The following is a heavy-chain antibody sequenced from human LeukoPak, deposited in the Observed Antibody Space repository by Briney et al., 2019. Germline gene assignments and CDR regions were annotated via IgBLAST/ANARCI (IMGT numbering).Heavy chain of an antibody. CDR1: GGSISSYY. Sequence: PSETLSLTCTVSGGSISSYYWSWIRQPPGKGLEGIGYIYTSGSTNYNPSLKSRVTISVDTSKNQFSLKLSSVTAADTAVYYCARLVSDYYDSSGYPDYWGQGTLVTVSS. CDR2: IYTSGST. CDR3: ARLVSDYYDSSGYPDY. V-gene: IGHV4-4*09. J-gene: IGHJ4*02. D-gene: IGHD3-22*01.